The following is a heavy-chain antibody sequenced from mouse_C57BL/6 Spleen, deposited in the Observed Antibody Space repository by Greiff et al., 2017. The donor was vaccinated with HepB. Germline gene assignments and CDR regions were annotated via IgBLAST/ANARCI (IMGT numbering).Heavy chain of an antibody. D-gene: IGHD1-1*01. CDR1: GYTFTSYW. CDR3: ARGGITTVVATGGYWYFDV. J-gene: IGHJ1*03. Sequence: VQLQQPGAELVRPGSSVKLSCKASGYTFTSYWMHWVKQRPIQGLEWIGNIDPSDSETHYNQKFKDKATLTVDKSSSTAYMQLSSLTSEDSAVYYCARGGITTVVATGGYWYFDVWGTGTTVTVSS. V-gene: IGHV1-52*01. CDR2: IDPSDSET.